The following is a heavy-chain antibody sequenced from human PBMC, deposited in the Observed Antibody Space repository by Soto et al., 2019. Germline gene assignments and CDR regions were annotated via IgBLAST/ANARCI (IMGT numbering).Heavy chain of an antibody. D-gene: IGHD6-6*01. CDR3: ARGARHYYYYYGMDV. CDR2: ISYDGSNK. Sequence: GGSLRLSCAASGFTISSYAMHWVRQAPGKGLEWVAVISYDGSNKYYADSVKGRFTISRDNSKNTLYLQMNSLRAEDTAVYYCARGARHYYYYYGMDVWGQGTTVTVSS. J-gene: IGHJ6*02. CDR1: GFTISSYA. V-gene: IGHV3-30-3*01.